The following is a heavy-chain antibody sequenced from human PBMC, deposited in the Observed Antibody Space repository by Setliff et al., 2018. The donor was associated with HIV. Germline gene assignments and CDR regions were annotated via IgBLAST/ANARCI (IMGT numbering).Heavy chain of an antibody. CDR3: AKYGPNCRSITCDEGYYFDS. V-gene: IGHV4-34*01. CDR2: IDHSGST. J-gene: IGHJ4*02. CDR1: GGPFSGYY. D-gene: IGHD2-2*01. Sequence: LSLTCAVYGGPFSGYYWSWIRQAPGKGLEWIGEIDHSGSTNYNPSLKSRVTISVDTSKNHFSLRLTSVTAADTALYYCAKYGPNCRSITCDEGYYFDSWGQGALVTVSS.